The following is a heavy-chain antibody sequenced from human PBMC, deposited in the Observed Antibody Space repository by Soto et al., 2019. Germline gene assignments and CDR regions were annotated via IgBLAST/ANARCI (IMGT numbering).Heavy chain of an antibody. D-gene: IGHD1-1*01. CDR1: GGSISSYY. Sequence: SETLSLTCTVSGGSISSYYWSWIRQAPGEGMEWIGYIYYSGSTNYNPSLKSRVTISVDTSKNQFSLKLSSVTAADTAVYYCASMRGDSTTGTTWGYYYYGMDVWGQGTTVTV. J-gene: IGHJ6*02. V-gene: IGHV4-59*01. CDR3: ASMRGDSTTGTTWGYYYYGMDV. CDR2: IYYSGST.